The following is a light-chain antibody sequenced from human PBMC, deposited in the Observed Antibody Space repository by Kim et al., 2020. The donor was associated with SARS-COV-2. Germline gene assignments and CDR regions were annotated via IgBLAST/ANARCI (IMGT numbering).Light chain of an antibody. CDR2: GKY. V-gene: IGLV3-19*01. J-gene: IGLJ3*02. CDR1: SLRNYY. CDR3: NSRDSSGDHVV. Sequence: ALGQTVRLTCQGDSLRNYYATWYQQRPGQAPVLVLYGKYNRPSGIPDRFSGSASGNTASLTITGAQAEDEADCYCNSRDSSGDHVVFGGGTQLTVL.